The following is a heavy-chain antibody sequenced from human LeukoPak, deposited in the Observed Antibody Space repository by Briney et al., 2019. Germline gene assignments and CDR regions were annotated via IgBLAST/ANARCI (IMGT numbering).Heavy chain of an antibody. Sequence: ASVKVSCKASGYTFTSYYMHWVRQAPGQGLEWMGIINPSGGSTSYAQKFQGRVTMTRDTSTSTVYMELSSLRSEDTAVYYCAREVTSRRIPVITGTAFDYWGQGTLVTVSS. J-gene: IGHJ4*02. CDR2: INPSGGST. CDR3: AREVTSRRIPVITGTAFDY. V-gene: IGHV1-46*01. CDR1: GYTFTSYY. D-gene: IGHD1-7*01.